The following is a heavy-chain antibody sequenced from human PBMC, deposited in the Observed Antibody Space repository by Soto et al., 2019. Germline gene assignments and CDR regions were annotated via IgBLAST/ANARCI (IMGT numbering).Heavy chain of an antibody. V-gene: IGHV3-11*06. D-gene: IGHD3-22*01. CDR3: ARDSSGGSGYYDY. Sequence: GGSLRLSCAASGFTFSDYYMSWIRQAPGKGLEWVSYISSSSSYTNYADSVKGRFTISRDNAKNSLYLQMNSLRAEDTAVYYWARDSSGGSGYYDYWGQGTLVTVSS. CDR1: GFTFSDYY. J-gene: IGHJ4*02. CDR2: ISSSSSYT.